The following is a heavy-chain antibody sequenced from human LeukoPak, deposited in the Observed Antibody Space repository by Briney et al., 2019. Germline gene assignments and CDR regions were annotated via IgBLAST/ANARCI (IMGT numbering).Heavy chain of an antibody. D-gene: IGHD1-1*01. J-gene: IGHJ6*03. V-gene: IGHV3-30*02. CDR3: AKEYGYDYNYFYSMDV. CDR2: IRYDGSNK. Sequence: GGSLRLSCAASHFTVSSNYMSWVRQAPGKGLEWVAFIRYDGSNKYHADSVKGRFTISRDNSKNTVYLQMNSLRAEDTAVYFCAKEYGYDYNYFYSMDVWGKRTTVTISS. CDR1: HFTVSSNY.